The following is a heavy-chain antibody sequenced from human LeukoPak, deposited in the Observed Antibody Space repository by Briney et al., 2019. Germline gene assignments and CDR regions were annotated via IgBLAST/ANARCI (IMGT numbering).Heavy chain of an antibody. CDR3: ARDYAAGSTTVAFDI. D-gene: IGHD1-26*01. CDR1: GYTFTGYY. CDR2: INPNSGGT. V-gene: IGHV1-2*04. Sequence: ASVKVSCKASGYTFTGYYMHWVRQAPGQGLEWMGWINPNSGGTNYAQKFQGWVTMTKDTSISTAYMELSRLRSDDTAVYYCARDYAAGSTTVAFDILGQGTMVTVSS. J-gene: IGHJ3*02.